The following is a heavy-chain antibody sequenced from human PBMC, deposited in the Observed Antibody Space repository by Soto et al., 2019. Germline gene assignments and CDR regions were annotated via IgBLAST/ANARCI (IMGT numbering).Heavy chain of an antibody. D-gene: IGHD3-3*01. CDR1: GFTFSSYG. V-gene: IGHV3-33*01. J-gene: IGHJ6*01. CDR2: IWYDGSNK. Sequence: QVQLVESGGGVVQPGRSLRLSCAASGFTFSSYGMHWVRQAPGKGLEWVAVIWYDGSNKYYADSVKGRFTISRDNSKNTLYLQMNSLRAEDTAVYYCARSYYDFWSGPYDDAQYYYYGMDVW. CDR3: ARSYYDFWSGPYDDAQYYYYGMDV.